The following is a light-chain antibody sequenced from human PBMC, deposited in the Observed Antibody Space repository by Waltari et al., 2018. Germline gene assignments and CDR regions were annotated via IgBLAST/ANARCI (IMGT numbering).Light chain of an antibody. J-gene: IGLJ3*02. V-gene: IGLV2-14*02. CDR3: SSYTPSRTLV. CDR1: SPDLGSSTL. CDR2: EGT. Sequence: QSALTQPASVSGSPGQSITISCTGRSPDLGSSTLVSWYQHHPDKAPKLLIYEGTERPSGISHRFSGSKSGNTASLTISTLQAEDEADYYCSSYTPSRTLVFGGGTRLTVL.